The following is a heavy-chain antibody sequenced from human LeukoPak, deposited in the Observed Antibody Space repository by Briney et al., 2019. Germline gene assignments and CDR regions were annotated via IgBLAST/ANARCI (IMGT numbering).Heavy chain of an antibody. CDR1: GDSINDYY. D-gene: IGHD5-18*01. J-gene: IGHJ4*02. CDR3: ARVGSYGLLDY. V-gene: IGHV4-59*01. CDR2: IYYSGST. Sequence: PSETLSLTCTVSGDSINDYYWTWIRQPPGKGLEWIGYIYYSGSTNYNPSLRSRVTMSVDTSKNQFSLKVSSVTAADTAVYYCARVGSYGLLDYWGQGTLVTVSS.